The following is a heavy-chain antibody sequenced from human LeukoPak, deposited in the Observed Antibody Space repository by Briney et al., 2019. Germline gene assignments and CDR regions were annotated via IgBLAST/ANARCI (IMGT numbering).Heavy chain of an antibody. CDR1: GFTFSSYG. CDR3: AKDPGSSYYYYYGMDV. V-gene: IGHV3-30*18. Sequence: TGGSLRLSCAASGFTFSSYGMHWVRQAPGKGLEWVAVISYDGSNKYYADSVKGRFTISRDNSKNTLYLQMNSLRAEDTAVYYCAKDPGSSYYYYYGMDVWGQGTTVTVSS. D-gene: IGHD6-13*01. J-gene: IGHJ6*02. CDR2: ISYDGSNK.